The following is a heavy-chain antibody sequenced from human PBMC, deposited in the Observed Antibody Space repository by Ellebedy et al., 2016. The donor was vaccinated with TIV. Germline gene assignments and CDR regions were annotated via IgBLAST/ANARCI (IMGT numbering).Heavy chain of an antibody. Sequence: PGGSLRLSCAASGFSFSNHWMTWVRQAPGKGLEWISYISSGSSSIYYADSVKGRFTITRDNDKNLLYLQMSSLRVEDTAVYYCARDFRQWLAQGDALDVWGQGTTVTVSS. D-gene: IGHD6-19*01. CDR1: GFSFSNHW. CDR3: ARDFRQWLAQGDALDV. J-gene: IGHJ6*02. V-gene: IGHV3-48*01. CDR2: ISSGSSSI.